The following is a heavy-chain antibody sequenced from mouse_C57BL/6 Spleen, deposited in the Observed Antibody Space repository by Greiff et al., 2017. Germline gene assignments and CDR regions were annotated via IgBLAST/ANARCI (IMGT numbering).Heavy chain of an antibody. CDR1: GFNIKDDY. CDR2: IDPENGDT. D-gene: IGHD2-4*01. Sequence: VQLKESGAELVRPGASVKLSCTASGFNIKDDYMHWVKQRPEQGLEWIGWIDPENGDTEYASKFQGKATITADTSSNTAYLQLSSLTSEDTAVYYCTRGYDYEDWYFDVWGTGTTVTVSS. CDR3: TRGYDYEDWYFDV. J-gene: IGHJ1*03. V-gene: IGHV14-4*01.